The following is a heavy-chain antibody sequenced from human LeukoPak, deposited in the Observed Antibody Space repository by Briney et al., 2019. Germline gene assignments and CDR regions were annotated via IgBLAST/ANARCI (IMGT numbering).Heavy chain of an antibody. CDR2: ISAYNGNT. CDR1: GYTFTSYG. Sequence: ASVKVSCKASGYTFTSYGISWVRQAPGQGLEWMGWISAYNGNTNYAQKLQGRVTMTTDTSTSTAYMELRSLRSDDTAVYYCARAHLQDSWSGRTLIDYWGQGTLVTVSS. J-gene: IGHJ4*02. D-gene: IGHD3-3*01. CDR3: ARAHLQDSWSGRTLIDY. V-gene: IGHV1-18*01.